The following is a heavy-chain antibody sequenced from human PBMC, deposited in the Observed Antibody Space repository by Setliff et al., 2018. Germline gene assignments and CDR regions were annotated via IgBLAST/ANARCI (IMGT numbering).Heavy chain of an antibody. V-gene: IGHV4-59*03. CDR1: GASIRTDY. D-gene: IGHD5-18*01. Sequence: SETLSLTCSVSGASIRTDYWNWIRQPPGKVLEWIGYIHYSGNTNYNPSLKSRVTMTTDASTNTAYMELRSLGSDDTAVYYCATFRGYTYGYDYWGQGTLVTVSS. CDR3: ATFRGYTYGYDY. J-gene: IGHJ4*02. CDR2: IHYSGNT.